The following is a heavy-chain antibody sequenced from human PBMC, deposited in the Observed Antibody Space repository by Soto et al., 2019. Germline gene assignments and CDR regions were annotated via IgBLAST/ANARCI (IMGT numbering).Heavy chain of an antibody. CDR3: ARGLRLWFGELSRGGGYYYYMDV. V-gene: IGHV4-34*01. D-gene: IGHD3-10*01. CDR1: GGSFSGYQ. Sequence: QVQLQQWGAGLLKPSETLSLTCAVYGGSFSGYQWTWIRQTPGKGLEWIGEINDTGNINYNPSLKSRVTIFMDTPKKQISLKLTSVTAAATAVYYCARGLRLWFGELSRGGGYYYYMDVWGKGTTVTVSS. J-gene: IGHJ6*03. CDR2: INDTGNI.